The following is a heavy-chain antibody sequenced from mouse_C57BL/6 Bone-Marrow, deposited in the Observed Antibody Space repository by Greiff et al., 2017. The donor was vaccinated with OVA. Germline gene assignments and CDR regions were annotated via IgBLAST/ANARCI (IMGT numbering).Heavy chain of an antibody. Sequence: QVQLQQSGAELAKPGASVKLSCKASGYTFTSYWMHWVKQRPGQGLEWIGYINPSSGYTKYNQKFKDKATFTADKSSSTAYMQLSSLTYEDSAVYYCARWILLDYWGQGTTLTVSS. CDR3: ARWILLDY. J-gene: IGHJ2*01. CDR2: INPSSGYT. CDR1: GYTFTSYW. V-gene: IGHV1-7*01.